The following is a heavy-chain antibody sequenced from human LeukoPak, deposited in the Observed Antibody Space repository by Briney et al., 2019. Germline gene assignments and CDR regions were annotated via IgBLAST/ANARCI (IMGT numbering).Heavy chain of an antibody. Sequence: ASETLSLTCTVSGGSISSHYWSWIRQPAGKGLEWIGRIYTSGSTNYNPPLKSRVTMSVDTSKNQFSLKLSSVTAADTAVYYCARVGRTGSGSYYSYFDYWGQGTLVTVSS. V-gene: IGHV4-4*07. CDR1: GGSISSHY. J-gene: IGHJ4*02. D-gene: IGHD3-10*01. CDR2: IYTSGST. CDR3: ARVGRTGSGSYYSYFDY.